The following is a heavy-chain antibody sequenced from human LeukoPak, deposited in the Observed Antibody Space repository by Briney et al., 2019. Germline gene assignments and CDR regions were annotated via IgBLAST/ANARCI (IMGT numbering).Heavy chain of an antibody. Sequence: GGSLRLSCAASGFTFSSYGMNWVRQAPGKGLEWVSYISGSSSNIYYADSVKGRFTISRDSAKNSLYLQMNSLRAEDTAVYYCARGFSSSRGGCLDYWGQGTLVTVSS. CDR2: ISGSSSNI. J-gene: IGHJ4*02. CDR1: GFTFSSYG. D-gene: IGHD6-13*01. V-gene: IGHV3-48*01. CDR3: ARGFSSSRGGCLDY.